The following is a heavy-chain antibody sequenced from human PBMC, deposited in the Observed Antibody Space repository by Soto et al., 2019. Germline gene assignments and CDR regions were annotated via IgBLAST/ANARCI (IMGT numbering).Heavy chain of an antibody. CDR2: VYHNGIT. V-gene: IGHV4-30-2*01. CDR1: GASISRGGSS. J-gene: IGHJ6*02. D-gene: IGHD3-10*01. Sequence: SETLSLTCAVSGASISRGGSSWSWIRQAPGTGLEWIGYVYHNGITNYNPSLKSRVTISVDKSQNQSSLSLNSVAAADTAVYYCARGLAVRGSYGLDVWGQGTTVTVSS. CDR3: ARGLAVRGSYGLDV.